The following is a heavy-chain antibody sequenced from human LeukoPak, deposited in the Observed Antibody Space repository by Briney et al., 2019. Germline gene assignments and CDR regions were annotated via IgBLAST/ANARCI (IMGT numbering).Heavy chain of an antibody. CDR3: ARDSAYYDSSGYNRWFDP. V-gene: IGHV4-59*01. Sequence: SETLSLTCTVSGGSISYYYWNWIRQPPGKGLEWIGYIYSSGSTNYNPSLKSRVTISLDTSKNQFSLKLSSVTAADTAVYYCARDSAYYDSSGYNRWFDPWGQGTLVTVSS. CDR2: IYSSGST. CDR1: GGSISYYY. D-gene: IGHD3-22*01. J-gene: IGHJ5*02.